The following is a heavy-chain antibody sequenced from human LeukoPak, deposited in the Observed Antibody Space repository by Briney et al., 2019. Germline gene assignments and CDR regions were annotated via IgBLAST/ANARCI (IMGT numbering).Heavy chain of an antibody. CDR1: GGSISSSSYY. CDR2: IYYGGST. J-gene: IGHJ4*02. CDR3: ARQRGKMRYFDFVALDY. D-gene: IGHD3-9*01. Sequence: PSETLSLTCTVSGGSISSSSYYWGWIRQPPGKGLEWIGTIYYGGSTYYNPSLKSRVTISIDTSNNQFFLKLNSVTAADTAVYYCARQRGKMRYFDFVALDYWGQGTLVTVSS. V-gene: IGHV4-39*01.